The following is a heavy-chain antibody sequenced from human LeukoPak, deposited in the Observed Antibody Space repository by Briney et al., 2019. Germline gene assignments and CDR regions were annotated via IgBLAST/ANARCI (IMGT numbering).Heavy chain of an antibody. V-gene: IGHV1-69*05. CDR1: GGTFSSYA. J-gene: IGHJ6*02. CDR2: IIPIFGTA. CDR3: AFGGNPYYYYGMDV. D-gene: IGHD4-23*01. Sequence: GASVKVSCKASGGTFSSYAISWMRQAPGQGLEWMGGIIPIFGTANYAQKFQGRVTMTTDTSTSTAYMELRSLRSDDTAVYYCAFGGNPYYYYGMDVWGQGTTVTVSS.